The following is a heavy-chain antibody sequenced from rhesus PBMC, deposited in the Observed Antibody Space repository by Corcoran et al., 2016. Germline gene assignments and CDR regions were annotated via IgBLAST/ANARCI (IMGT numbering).Heavy chain of an antibody. CDR1: GYSISSGYG. D-gene: IGHD3-16*01. V-gene: IGHV4-127*01. CDR3: ARDLYDY. Sequence: QVQLQESGPGLVKPSETLSLTCAVSGYSISSGYGWSWIRQPPGKGLEWIGYIGRSNGSTNYNPSLKSRVTISKDTSKNQFSLKLSSVTAADTAVYYCARDLYDYWGQGVLVTVSS. CDR2: IGRSNGST. J-gene: IGHJ4*01.